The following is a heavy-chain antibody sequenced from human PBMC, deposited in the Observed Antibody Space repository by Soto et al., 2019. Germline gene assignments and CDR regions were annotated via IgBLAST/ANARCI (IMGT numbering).Heavy chain of an antibody. J-gene: IGHJ6*03. D-gene: IGHD6-13*01. V-gene: IGHV1-2*04. CDR3: ARALPGIAAAGKCYYYMDV. CDR1: GYTFTGYY. CDR2: INPNSGGT. Sequence: GASVKVSCKASGYTFTGYYMHWVRQAPGQGLEWMGWINPNSGGTNYAQKFQGWVTMTRDTSISTAYMELSRLRSDDTAVYYCARALPGIAAAGKCYYYMDVWGKGTTVTVSS.